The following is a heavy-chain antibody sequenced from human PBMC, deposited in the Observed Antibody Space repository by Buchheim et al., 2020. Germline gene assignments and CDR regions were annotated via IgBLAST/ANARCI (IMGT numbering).Heavy chain of an antibody. CDR3: ARAGSSWYNYFDL. D-gene: IGHD6-13*01. Sequence: QVQLQQWGAGMLKPSETLSLTCAVYGGSFSDYYWSWIRQPPGKGLEWIGEINHSGGTNYNPSLKSRVTMSVDTSKNQLSLNLIFVTAADMAVYYCARAGSSWYNYFDLWGQGTL. CDR1: GGSFSDYY. CDR2: INHSGGT. J-gene: IGHJ5*02. V-gene: IGHV4-34*01.